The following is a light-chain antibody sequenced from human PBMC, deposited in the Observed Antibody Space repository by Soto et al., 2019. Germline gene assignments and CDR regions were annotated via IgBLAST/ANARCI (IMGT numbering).Light chain of an antibody. Sequence: QSALTQPASVSGSPGQSITISCTGTSSDVGGYNYVSWYQQHPGKAPKLRIYEVSNRPSGVFNSFSGSKSGNTASLTVSGRQAEDEADYYCRSYTSSGTLMLFGGGTKVAVL. CDR3: RSYTSSGTLML. V-gene: IGLV2-14*01. CDR2: EVS. J-gene: IGLJ2*01. CDR1: SSDVGGYNY.